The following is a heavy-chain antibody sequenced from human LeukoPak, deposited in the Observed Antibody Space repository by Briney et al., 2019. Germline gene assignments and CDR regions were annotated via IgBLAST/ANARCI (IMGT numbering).Heavy chain of an antibody. J-gene: IGHJ4*02. Sequence: GGSLRLSCAASGFTFSNYVMSWVRQAPGKGLEWVSVISGSGSFAYYADSVKGRFTISRDNSKYTMYLQMNGLRAEDTAIYYCAKDSSTTVTTKGGPRRSFDYWGLGTLVTVSS. D-gene: IGHD4-17*01. V-gene: IGHV3-23*01. CDR2: ISGSGSFA. CDR1: GFTFSNYV. CDR3: AKDSSTTVTTKGGPRRSFDY.